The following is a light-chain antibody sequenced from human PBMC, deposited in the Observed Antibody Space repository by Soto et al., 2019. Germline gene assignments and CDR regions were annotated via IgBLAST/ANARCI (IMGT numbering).Light chain of an antibody. V-gene: IGLV4-69*01. CDR1: SGHSSYA. Sequence: QPVLTQSPSASASLGASVKLTCTLSSGHSSYAIAWHQQQPEKGPRYLMKLNSDGSHSKGDGIPDRFSGSSSGAERYLTISCRLSEDEADYYCQTWCTGIPRWVFGGGTKVTVL. CDR2: LNSDGSH. J-gene: IGLJ3*02. CDR3: QTWCTGIPRWV.